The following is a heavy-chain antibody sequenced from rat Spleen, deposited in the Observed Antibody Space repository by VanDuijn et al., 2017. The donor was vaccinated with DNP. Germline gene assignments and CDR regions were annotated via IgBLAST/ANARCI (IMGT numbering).Heavy chain of an antibody. CDR1: GFTFSNYG. Sequence: EVQLVGSGGGLVQSGRSLKLSCAASGFTFSNYGMAWVRQAPKKGLEWVASITASGGSTSYRDSVKGRFTISRDNAKTILYLQMDSLRSEDTATYFCARHGRVTTVATYWYFDFWGPGTMVTVSS. CDR2: ITASGGST. D-gene: IGHD1-3*01. CDR3: ARHGRVTTVATYWYFDF. J-gene: IGHJ1*01. V-gene: IGHV5S13*01.